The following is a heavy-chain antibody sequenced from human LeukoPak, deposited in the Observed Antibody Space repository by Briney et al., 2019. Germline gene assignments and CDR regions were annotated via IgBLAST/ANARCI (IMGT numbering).Heavy chain of an antibody. J-gene: IGHJ4*02. CDR1: GYTFINYD. V-gene: IGHV1-8*01. CDR2: MNANSGNT. CDR3: ASAPPIAAAGTGVYYFDY. D-gene: IGHD6-13*01. Sequence: ASVTVSCKASGYTFINYDINWVRQATGQGLEWMGWMNANSGNTGYAQKFQGRFTMTWNTSIGTAYMELSSLRSEDTAVYYCASAPPIAAAGTGVYYFDYWGQGTLVTVSS.